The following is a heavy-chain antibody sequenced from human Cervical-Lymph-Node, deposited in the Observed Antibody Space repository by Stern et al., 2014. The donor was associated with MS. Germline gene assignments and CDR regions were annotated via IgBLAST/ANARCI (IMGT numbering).Heavy chain of an antibody. V-gene: IGHV4-38-2*02. D-gene: IGHD4-17*01. CDR2: THRSGST. CDR1: PYSISRGYY. J-gene: IGHJ4*02. CDR3: ARWGYGDYEADY. Sequence: LQLVESGPRLVKPSETLSLTCSVSPYSISRGYYWAWIRQSPGKGLEWIGTTHRSGSTYYNPSLKSRVTISADTSKNQFFLMLTSVAAADTAVYYCARWGYGDYEADYWGQGTLVTVSS.